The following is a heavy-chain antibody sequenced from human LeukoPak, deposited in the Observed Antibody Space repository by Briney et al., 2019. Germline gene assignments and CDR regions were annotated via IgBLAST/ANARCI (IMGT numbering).Heavy chain of an antibody. CDR3: ARDKGGVGARTFDY. D-gene: IGHD1-26*01. V-gene: IGHV1-69*05. J-gene: IGHJ4*02. CDR1: GGTFSSYA. CDR2: IIPIFGTA. Sequence: ASVKVSCKASGGTFSSYAINWVRQAPGQGLEWMGGIIPIFGTANYAQKFQGGVTISTGESTSTAYMELSGLTSEDTAVYYCARDKGGVGARTFDYWGQGTLVTVSS.